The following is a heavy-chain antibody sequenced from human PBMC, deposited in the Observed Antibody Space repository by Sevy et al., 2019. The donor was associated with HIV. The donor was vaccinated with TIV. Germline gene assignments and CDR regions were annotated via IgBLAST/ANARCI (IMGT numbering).Heavy chain of an antibody. CDR2: INSDGSST. J-gene: IGHJ5*01. D-gene: IGHD3-22*01. CDR1: GFTFSGYW. Sequence: GGSLRLSCAASGFTFSGYWMHWVRQAPGKGLVWVSLINSDGSSTNYADSVKGRFTISRDNAKNTLYLQMNSLRAEDTAVYFCARNLDYYDTSAFYSWGQGTPVTVSS. CDR3: ARNLDYYDTSAFYS. V-gene: IGHV3-74*01.